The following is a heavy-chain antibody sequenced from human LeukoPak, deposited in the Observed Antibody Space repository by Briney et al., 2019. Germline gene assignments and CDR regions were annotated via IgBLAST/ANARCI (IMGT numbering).Heavy chain of an antibody. V-gene: IGHV3-21*01. D-gene: IGHD2-2*02. J-gene: IGHJ4*01. CDR1: GLTSSGYS. CDR2: ISSRSNYI. Sequence: PGGSLRLSCAASGLTSSGYSMSWVRQAPGKGLEWVSSISSRSNYIYYADSVKGRFTISRDNAKNSLYLQMNSLRAEDTGVYYCARDRCYTSRRNPYFDYWGPRTLVTVSS. CDR3: ARDRCYTSRRNPYFDY.